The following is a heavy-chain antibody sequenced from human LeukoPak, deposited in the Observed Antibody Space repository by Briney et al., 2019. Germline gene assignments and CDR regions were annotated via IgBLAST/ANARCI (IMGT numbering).Heavy chain of an antibody. D-gene: IGHD2-21*02. Sequence: ASVKVSCKASGYTFTSYGISWVRQAPGQGLEWMGWISAYDGNTNYAQKLQGRVTMTTDTSTSTAYMELRRLRSDDTAVYYCARDLTQDDAFDIWGQGTMVTVSS. CDR1: GYTFTSYG. J-gene: IGHJ3*02. CDR3: ARDLTQDDAFDI. CDR2: ISAYDGNT. V-gene: IGHV1-18*04.